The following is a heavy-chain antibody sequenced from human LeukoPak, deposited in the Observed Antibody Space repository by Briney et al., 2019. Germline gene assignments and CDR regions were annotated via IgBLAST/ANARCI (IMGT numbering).Heavy chain of an antibody. CDR3: ARENGGPFDY. CDR2: ISYDGSNK. D-gene: IGHD3-10*01. CDR1: GFTFSSYA. Sequence: GGSLRLSCAASGFTFSSYAMHWVRQAPGKGLEWVAVISYDGSNKYYADSVKGRFTISRDKSKNTLYLQMNSLRAEDTAVYYCARENGGPFDYWGQGTLVTVSS. V-gene: IGHV3-30*04. J-gene: IGHJ4*02.